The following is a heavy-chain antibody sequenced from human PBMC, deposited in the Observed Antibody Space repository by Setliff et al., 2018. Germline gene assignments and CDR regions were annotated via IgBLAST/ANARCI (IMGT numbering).Heavy chain of an antibody. CDR1: GGSISSHF. CDR2: MYASGTT. J-gene: IGHJ4*02. CDR3: ARSLGSGSYYNSRPFYSDY. D-gene: IGHD3-10*01. Sequence: SETLSLTCTVSGGSISSHFWSWIRQSPGKGLEWIGYMYASGTTDYNPSLKSRVTTSGDTSKNQFSLKLTSVTAADTAVYFCARSLGSGSYYNSRPFYSDYWGQGTLVTV. V-gene: IGHV4-4*08.